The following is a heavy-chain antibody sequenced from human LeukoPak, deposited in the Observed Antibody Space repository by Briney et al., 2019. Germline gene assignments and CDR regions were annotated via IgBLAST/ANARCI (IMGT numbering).Heavy chain of an antibody. CDR3: ASPMWYSSSSHGDV. CDR2: INPNSGGT. J-gene: IGHJ6*04. D-gene: IGHD6-6*01. CDR1: GYTFTGYY. V-gene: IGHV1-2*02. Sequence: GASVKVSCKASGYTFTGYYMHWVRQAPGQGLEWMRWINPNSGGTNYAQKFQGRVTMTRDTSISTAYMELSRLRSDDTAVYYCASPMWYSSSSHGDVWGKGTTVTVSS.